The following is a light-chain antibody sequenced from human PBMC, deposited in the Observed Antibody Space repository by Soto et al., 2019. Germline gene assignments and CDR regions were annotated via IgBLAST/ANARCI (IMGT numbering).Light chain of an antibody. J-gene: IGLJ1*01. CDR2: RDF. CDR1: KIGSKN. V-gene: IGLV3-9*01. CDR3: QVWDSSAV. Sequence: SYELTQPLSVSVALGQTARITCGGNKIGSKNVQWYQQKPGQAPVLVIYRDFNRPSGIPERFSGSNSGNTATLTISRAQAGDEADYYCQVWDSSAVFGTGP.